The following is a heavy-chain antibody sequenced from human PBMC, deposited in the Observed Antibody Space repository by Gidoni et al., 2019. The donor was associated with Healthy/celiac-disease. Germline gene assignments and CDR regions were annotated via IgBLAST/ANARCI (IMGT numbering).Heavy chain of an antibody. CDR2: IYYRGST. V-gene: IGHV4-39*01. D-gene: IGHD1-1*01. CDR1: GGSISSSSYY. Sequence: QLQLQESGPGLVKPSETLSRTCTVSGGSISSSSYYWGWIRQPPGKGLEWIGSIYYRGSTYYNPSLKSRVTISVDTSKNQFSLKLSSVTAADTAVYYCARQGVEYVRFDYWGQGTLVTVSS. CDR3: ARQGVEYVRFDY. J-gene: IGHJ4*02.